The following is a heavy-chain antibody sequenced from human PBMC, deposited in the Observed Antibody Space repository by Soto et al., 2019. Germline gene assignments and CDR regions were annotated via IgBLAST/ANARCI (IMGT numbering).Heavy chain of an antibody. CDR3: ASNAPGYSYGYSNWFDP. V-gene: IGHV4-39*01. CDR2: IYYSGST. CDR1: GGSISSSSYY. D-gene: IGHD5-18*01. Sequence: QLQLQESGPGLVKPSETLSLTCTVSGGSISSSSYYWGWIRQPPGKGLEWIGSIYYSGSTYYNPSLKSRVTISVDTSKNQFSLKLSSVTAADTAVYYCASNAPGYSYGYSNWFDPWGQGTLVTVSS. J-gene: IGHJ5*02.